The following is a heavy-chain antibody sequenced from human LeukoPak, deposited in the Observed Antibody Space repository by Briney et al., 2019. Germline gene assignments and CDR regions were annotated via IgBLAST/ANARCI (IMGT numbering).Heavy chain of an antibody. CDR3: AKGVYSSGSDDAFDI. Sequence: PGGSLRLSCAASGFTFSSYWMSWVRQAPGKGLEWVANIKQDGSEKYYVDSVKGRFTISRDNAKNSLYLQMNSLRAEDMALYYCAKGVYSSGSDDAFDIWGQGTMVTVSS. D-gene: IGHD6-19*01. CDR2: IKQDGSEK. CDR1: GFTFSSYW. V-gene: IGHV3-7*03. J-gene: IGHJ3*02.